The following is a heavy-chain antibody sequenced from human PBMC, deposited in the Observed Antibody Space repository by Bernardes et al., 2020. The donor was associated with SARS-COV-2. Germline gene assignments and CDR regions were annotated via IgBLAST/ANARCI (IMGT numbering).Heavy chain of an antibody. D-gene: IGHD3-10*01. J-gene: IGHJ3*02. CDR1: GGSISSYY. V-gene: IGHV4-59*08. CDR3: ARHNHYYGSGSYYSDAFDI. CDR2: IYYSGST. Sequence: SETLSLTCTVSGGSISSYYWSWIRQPPGKGLEWIGYIYYSGSTNYNPSLKSRVTISVDTSKNQFSLKLSSVTAADTAVYYCARHNHYYGSGSYYSDAFDIWGQGTMVTVSS.